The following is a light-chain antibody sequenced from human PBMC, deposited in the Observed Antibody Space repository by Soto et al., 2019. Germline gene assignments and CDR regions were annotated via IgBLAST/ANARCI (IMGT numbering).Light chain of an antibody. CDR1: SSNIGINT. CDR2: GNN. Sequence: QSVLTQPPSASGTPGQTITISCSGGSSNIGINTVSWYEHLPGTAPRLLIYGNNQRPSGVPDRFSGSKSGTSASLAISGLQSEDEADYYCQSYDSSLSGYVFGTGTKVTVL. V-gene: IGLV1-44*01. J-gene: IGLJ1*01. CDR3: QSYDSSLSGYV.